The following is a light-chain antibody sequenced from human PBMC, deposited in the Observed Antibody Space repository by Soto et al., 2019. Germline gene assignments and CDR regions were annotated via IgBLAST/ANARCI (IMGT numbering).Light chain of an antibody. V-gene: IGKV4-1*01. CDR2: WAS. Sequence: DIVMTQSPDSLAVSLGERATINCKSSQSVLFSSNNKNYLAWYQQKPGQPPKLLIYWASTRESGVPDRFSGTGSGSDFTLTISGLQAEDVAVYYCQQYFRPQYTFGEGTKLEI. J-gene: IGKJ2*01. CDR3: QQYFRPQYT. CDR1: QSVLFSSNNKNY.